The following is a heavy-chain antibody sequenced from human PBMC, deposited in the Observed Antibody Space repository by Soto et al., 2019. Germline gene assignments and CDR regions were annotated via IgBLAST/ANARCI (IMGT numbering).Heavy chain of an antibody. V-gene: IGHV3-23*04. CDR1: GFTFSSSG. D-gene: IGHD4-17*01. CDR3: ANHGGFDF. J-gene: IGHJ3*01. CDR2: ISIRGDYR. Sequence: EGQPVQSGGGLVQPGESLRLSCAASGFTFSSSGMSWVRQAPGKGLEWVSSISIRGDYRYYADSVKGRFTISRDNSKNTLYLQMSSLTAEDTALYYCANHGGFDFWGQGTMVAVSS.